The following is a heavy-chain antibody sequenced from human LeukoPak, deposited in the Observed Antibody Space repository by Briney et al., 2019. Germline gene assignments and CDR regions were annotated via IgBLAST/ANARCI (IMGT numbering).Heavy chain of an antibody. D-gene: IGHD3-16*01. V-gene: IGHV4-34*01. CDR2: TNHSGST. Sequence: SETLSLTCAAYGRSLSGYYWSWIRQPPGKGLEWIGETNHSGSTNYNPSLKSRVTILLDTSKNQCSLKLTSVSAADTAVYYCARLKLGAYFDLWGRGTLVTVSS. CDR1: GRSLSGYY. J-gene: IGHJ2*01. CDR3: ARLKLGAYFDL.